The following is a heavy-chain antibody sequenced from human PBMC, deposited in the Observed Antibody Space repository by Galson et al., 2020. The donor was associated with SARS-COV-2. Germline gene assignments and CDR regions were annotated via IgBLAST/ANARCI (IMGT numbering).Heavy chain of an antibody. J-gene: IGHJ5*02. D-gene: IGHD3-22*01. CDR3: TTDSIDVMTTAVWFDP. Sequence: GESLKISCAASGFTFSNAWMNWVRQAPGKGLEWVGRIKSKTDGGTTDYAAPVKGRFTISRDDSKNTLYLQMNSLKTEDTAVYYCTTDSIDVMTTAVWFDPWGQGTLVTVSS. CDR1: GFTFSNAW. CDR2: IKSKTDGGTT. V-gene: IGHV3-15*07.